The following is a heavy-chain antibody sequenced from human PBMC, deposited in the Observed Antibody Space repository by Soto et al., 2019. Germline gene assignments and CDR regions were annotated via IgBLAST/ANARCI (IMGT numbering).Heavy chain of an antibody. CDR1: GYTFTSYY. J-gene: IGHJ3*02. V-gene: IGHV1-46*01. CDR2: INPSGGST. D-gene: IGHD3-3*01. Sequence: ASVKVSCKASGYTFTSYYMHWVRQAPGQGLEWMGIINPSGGSTSYAQKFQGRVTMTRDTSTSTVYMELSRLRSDDTAVYYCARDRVTYYDFWSGYLKDAFDIWGQGTMVTVS. CDR3: ARDRVTYYDFWSGYLKDAFDI.